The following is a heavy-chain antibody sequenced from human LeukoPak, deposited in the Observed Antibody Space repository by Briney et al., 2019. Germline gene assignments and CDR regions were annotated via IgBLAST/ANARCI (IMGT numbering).Heavy chain of an antibody. Sequence: SETLSLTCAVYGGSFSGYYWSWNRQPPGKGLEWIGEINHSGSTNYNPSLKSRVTISVDTSKNQFSLKLSSVTAADTAVYYCARLRSRGARVHPFDYWGQGTLVTVSS. CDR3: ARLRSRGARVHPFDY. J-gene: IGHJ4*02. D-gene: IGHD5-24*01. CDR1: GGSFSGYY. V-gene: IGHV4-34*01. CDR2: INHSGST.